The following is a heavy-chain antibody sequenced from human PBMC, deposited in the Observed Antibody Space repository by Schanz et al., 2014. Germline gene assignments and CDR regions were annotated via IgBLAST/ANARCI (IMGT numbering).Heavy chain of an antibody. J-gene: IGHJ6*02. CDR3: AKGMGYCSGGTCYDYYYYGLDV. CDR1: GFTFSDYY. V-gene: IGHV3-11*05. D-gene: IGHD2-15*01. CDR2: ISSSSSYI. Sequence: QVQLVESGGGLVKPGGSLRLSCAASGFTFSDYYMSWIRQAPGKGLEWVSYISSSSSYIYYADSVKGRFTISRDNSKNTLYLQMNSLSADDTAVFYCAKGMGYCSGGTCYDYYYYGLDVWGQGTTVTVSS.